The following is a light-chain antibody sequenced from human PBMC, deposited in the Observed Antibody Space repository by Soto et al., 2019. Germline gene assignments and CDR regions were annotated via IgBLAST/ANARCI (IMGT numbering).Light chain of an antibody. Sequence: QSALPQPASVSGSPGQSITISCTGTSSDVGGYNYVSWYHQHPGKAPKLMIYEVSNRPSGVSNRFSGSKSGNTASLTISGLQAEYEADYYCSSYTSSSTYVFGTGTKVTVL. J-gene: IGLJ1*01. CDR3: SSYTSSSTYV. CDR2: EVS. CDR1: SSDVGGYNY. V-gene: IGLV2-14*01.